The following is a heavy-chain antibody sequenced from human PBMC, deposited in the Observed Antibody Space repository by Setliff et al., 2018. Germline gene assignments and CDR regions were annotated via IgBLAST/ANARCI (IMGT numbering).Heavy chain of an antibody. CDR2: IYTKGST. D-gene: IGHD3-3*01. V-gene: IGHV4-4*08. CDR3: TRSSNFWNGYLFDW. Sequence: SETLSLTCSVTGGSMTDFFWNWIRQPPGKGLEWIGYIYTKGSTNYSPSLRSRVTMSLDTSKNQFSLELNSVTAADAAIYYCTRSSNFWNGYLFDWWGQGSLVTVSS. CDR1: GGSMTDFF. J-gene: IGHJ4*02.